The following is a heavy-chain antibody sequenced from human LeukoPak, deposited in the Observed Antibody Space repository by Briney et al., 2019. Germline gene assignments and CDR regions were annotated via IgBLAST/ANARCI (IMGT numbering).Heavy chain of an antibody. D-gene: IGHD3-16*01. CDR3: AKRIGGVNSFDH. J-gene: IGHJ4*02. Sequence: GGSLRLSCAGSGFTFSSYAMSWVRQAPAKGLEWVSVISGSSDTTYYADSVKGRFIISRDNSKNTLYLQMNSLRAEDTAVYYCAKRIGGVNSFDHWGQGTLVTVSS. CDR1: GFTFSSYA. V-gene: IGHV3-23*01. CDR2: ISGSSDTT.